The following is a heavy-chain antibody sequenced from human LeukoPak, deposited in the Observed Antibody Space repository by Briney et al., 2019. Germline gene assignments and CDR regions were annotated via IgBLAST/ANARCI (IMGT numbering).Heavy chain of an antibody. D-gene: IGHD3-9*01. J-gene: IGHJ3*02. CDR1: GFTFGDYA. Sequence: PGRSLRLSCTASGFTFGDYAMSWFRQAPGKGLEWVGFIRSKAYGGTTEYAASVKGRFTISRDDSKSIAYLQTNSLKTEDTAVYYCTRDSVVLRYFDWYTGPDAFDIRGQGTMVTVSS. CDR2: IRSKAYGGTT. V-gene: IGHV3-49*03. CDR3: TRDSVVLRYFDWYTGPDAFDI.